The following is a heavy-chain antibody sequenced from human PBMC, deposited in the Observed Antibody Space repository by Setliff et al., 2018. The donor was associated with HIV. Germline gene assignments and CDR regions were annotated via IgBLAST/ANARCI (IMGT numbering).Heavy chain of an antibody. CDR2: IYYSGST. CDR3: ARAGGGGRWLHLSYWYFDL. V-gene: IGHV4-59*01. CDR1: GCSIRSYY. D-gene: IGHD3-16*01. Sequence: SETLSLTCTVSGCSIRSYYWSWIRQPPGKGLEWIGYIYYSGSTNYNPSLKSRVTISVDTSKNQFSLKLSSVTAADTAVYYCARAGGGGRWLHLSYWYFDLWGRGTLVTVSS. J-gene: IGHJ2*01.